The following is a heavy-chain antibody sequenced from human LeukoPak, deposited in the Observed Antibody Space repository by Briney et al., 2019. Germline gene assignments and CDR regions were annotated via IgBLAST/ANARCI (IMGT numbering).Heavy chain of an antibody. CDR2: IYTSGST. D-gene: IGHD2-2*02. CDR1: GGSISSGSYY. Sequence: SQTLSLTCTVSGGSISSGSYYWSWIRQPAGKGLEWIGRIYTSGSTNYNPSLKSRVTISVDTSKNQFSLKLSSVTAADTAVYYCARDHLDIVVVPAAIRNYYYYMDVWGKGTTVTVSS. J-gene: IGHJ6*03. CDR3: ARDHLDIVVVPAAIRNYYYYMDV. V-gene: IGHV4-61*02.